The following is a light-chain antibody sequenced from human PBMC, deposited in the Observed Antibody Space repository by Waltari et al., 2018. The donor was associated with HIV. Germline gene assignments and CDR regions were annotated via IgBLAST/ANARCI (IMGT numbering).Light chain of an antibody. Sequence: QSVLTQPPTASGPPRQRILNSCSGSTPNIVTNNVTRHEQHPRTTARLLMNSKVRRPSGVVYRFSAGWTGSTTSLVISGRQSADDEAYYCSASYAGLSAWMFGGGTKLTVL. CDR3: SASYAGLSAWM. V-gene: IGLV1-44*01. J-gene: IGLJ3*02. CDR2: SKV. CDR1: TPNIVTNN.